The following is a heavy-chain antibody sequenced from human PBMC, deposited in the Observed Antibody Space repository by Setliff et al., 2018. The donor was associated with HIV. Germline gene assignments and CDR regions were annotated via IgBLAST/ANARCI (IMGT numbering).Heavy chain of an antibody. CDR2: IKQDGSEK. CDR1: GFSFSDFT. Sequence: PGGSLRLSCTASGFSFSDFTMNWVRQAPGKGLEWVANIKQDGSEKSYVDSVKGRFTISRDNGKNSLYLQMNSLRAEETAVYYCARDRATVVRGAAFDIWGQGTMVTVS. J-gene: IGHJ3*02. CDR3: ARDRATVVRGAAFDI. D-gene: IGHD3-10*01. V-gene: IGHV3-7*01.